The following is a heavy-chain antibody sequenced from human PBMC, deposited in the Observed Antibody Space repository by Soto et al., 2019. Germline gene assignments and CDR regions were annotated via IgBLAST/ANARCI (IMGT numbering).Heavy chain of an antibody. D-gene: IGHD6-13*01. CDR1: GFTFSSYS. CDR2: ISSSSSTI. Sequence: EVQLVESGGGLVQPGGSLRLSCAASGFTFSSYSRNWVRQAPGKGLEWVSYISSSSSTIYYADSVKGRFTISRDNAKNSLYLQMNSLRDEDTAVYYCARDLPGYSSRRNDAFDIWGQGTMVTVSS. J-gene: IGHJ3*02. CDR3: ARDLPGYSSRRNDAFDI. V-gene: IGHV3-48*02.